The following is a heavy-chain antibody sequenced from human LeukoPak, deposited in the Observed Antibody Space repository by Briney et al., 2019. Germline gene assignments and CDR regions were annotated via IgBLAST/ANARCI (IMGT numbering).Heavy chain of an antibody. J-gene: IGHJ4*02. CDR3: ARGTMFPYYFDY. CDR1: GFTFSSYA. Sequence: GGSLRLSCAASGFTFSSYAMTWVRQAPGKGLQWVSAVSGSGAHTYYADSVKGRFTISRDNAKTSLSLQMNSLRAEDTAVYYCARGTMFPYYFDYWGQGTLVTVSS. CDR2: VSGSGAHT. V-gene: IGHV3-23*01. D-gene: IGHD3-10*02.